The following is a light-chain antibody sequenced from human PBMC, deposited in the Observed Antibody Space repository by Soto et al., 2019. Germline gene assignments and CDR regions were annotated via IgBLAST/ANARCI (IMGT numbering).Light chain of an antibody. J-gene: IGKJ1*01. CDR3: QQYNNWPRT. CDR1: QNVNYN. CDR2: GAS. V-gene: IGKV3-15*01. Sequence: EIVMTQSPVTLSVSPGERATLSCRASQNVNYNLGWYQQKPGQAPRLLIYGASARATGIPDRFGGSGSGTEFTLTISSLQSEDFAVYYCQQYNNWPRTFGQGTKVEVK.